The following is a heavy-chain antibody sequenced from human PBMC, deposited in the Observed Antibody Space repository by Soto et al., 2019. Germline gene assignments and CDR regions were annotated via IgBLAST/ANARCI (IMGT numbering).Heavy chain of an antibody. CDR2: INHSGST. J-gene: IGHJ4*02. CDR3: ARGGGVYYFDY. D-gene: IGHD2-8*02. Sequence: SETLSLTCAVYGGSFSGYYWSWIRQPPGKGLEWIGEINHSGSTNYNPSLKSRVTISVDTSRSQFSLKLSSVTAADTAVYYCARGGGVYYFDYWGQGTLVTVSS. V-gene: IGHV4-34*01. CDR1: GGSFSGYY.